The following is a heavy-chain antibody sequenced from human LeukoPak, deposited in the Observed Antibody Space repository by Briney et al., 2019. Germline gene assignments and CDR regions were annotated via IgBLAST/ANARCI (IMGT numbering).Heavy chain of an antibody. D-gene: IGHD4/OR15-4a*01. CDR2: ISSSSYI. CDR3: AREGLTHDAFDI. Sequence: PGGSLRLSRAASGFTFSRYSMNWVRQAPGKGLEWVSSISSSSYIYYADSVKGRFTISRDNAKNSLYLQMNSLRAEDTAVYYCAREGLTHDAFDIWGQGTMVTVSS. J-gene: IGHJ3*02. V-gene: IGHV3-21*01. CDR1: GFTFSRYS.